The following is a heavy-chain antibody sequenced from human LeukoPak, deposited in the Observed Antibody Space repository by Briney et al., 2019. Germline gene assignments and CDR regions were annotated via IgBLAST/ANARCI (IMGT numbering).Heavy chain of an antibody. V-gene: IGHV4-59*08. J-gene: IGHJ5*02. D-gene: IGHD1-1*01. CDR3: ARQGNCGHAPTFDP. Sequence: SETLSLTCTVSGGSISSYYWSWIRQPPGKGLEWIGYIYYSGSTNYNPSLKSRVTISVDTSKNQFSLKLSSVTAADTAVYYCARQGNCGHAPTFDPWGQGTLVTVSS. CDR2: IYYSGST. CDR1: GGSISSYY.